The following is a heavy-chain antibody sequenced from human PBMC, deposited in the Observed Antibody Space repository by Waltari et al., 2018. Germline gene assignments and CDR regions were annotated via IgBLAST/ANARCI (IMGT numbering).Heavy chain of an antibody. J-gene: IGHJ4*02. CDR3: TRGGRDSSWYWRD. Sequence: EVQLVESGGGLAQPGGSLRLPCAASGLSLRNYWMPWVRQASGKGPEWVANIKQDGSEKYYMDSVKGRFTISRDNAKNSLYLQMNNLRVEDTAVYYCTRGGRDSSWYWRDWGQGTLVTVSS. CDR2: IKQDGSEK. V-gene: IGHV3-7*01. CDR1: GLSLRNYW. D-gene: IGHD6-13*01.